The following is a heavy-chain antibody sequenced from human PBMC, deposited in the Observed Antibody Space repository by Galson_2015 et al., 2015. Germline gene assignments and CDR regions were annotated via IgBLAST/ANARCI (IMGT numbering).Heavy chain of an antibody. CDR2: INAGNGNT. CDR3: ARALGYSSSWGNWFDP. J-gene: IGHJ5*02. Sequence: SVKVSCKASGYTFTSYAMHWVRQAPGQRLEWMGWINAGNGNTKYSQKFQGRVTITRDTSASTAYMELSSLRSEDTAVYYCARALGYSSSWGNWFDPGGQGTLVTVSS. CDR1: GYTFTSYA. V-gene: IGHV1-3*01. D-gene: IGHD6-13*01.